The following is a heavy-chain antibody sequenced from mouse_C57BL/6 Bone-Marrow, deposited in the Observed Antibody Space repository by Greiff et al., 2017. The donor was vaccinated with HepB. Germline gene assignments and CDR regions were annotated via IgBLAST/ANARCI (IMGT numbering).Heavy chain of an antibody. CDR1: GYTFTSYW. CDR3: ASPFITTVVRYFDV. V-gene: IGHV1-64*01. CDR2: IHPNSGST. Sequence: QVQLQQPGAELVKPGASVKLSCKASGYTFTSYWMHWVKQRPGQGLEWIGMIHPNSGSTNYNEKLKSKATLTVDKSSSTAYMQLSSLTSEDSAVYYCASPFITTVVRYFDVWGTGTTVTVSS. J-gene: IGHJ1*03. D-gene: IGHD1-1*01.